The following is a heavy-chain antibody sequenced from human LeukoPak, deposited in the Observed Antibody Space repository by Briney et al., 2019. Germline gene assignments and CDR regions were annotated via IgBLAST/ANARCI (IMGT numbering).Heavy chain of an antibody. J-gene: IGHJ5*02. CDR2: ITTSSRYI. V-gene: IGHV3-21*04. CDR1: GFTFSSYT. CDR3: AKGGLVHRFDP. Sequence: GGSLRLSCAASGFTFSSYTMNWVRQAPGKGLEWVSSITTSSRYIYYADSMKGRFTISRDNSKNTLYLQMNSLRADDTAVYYCAKGGLVHRFDPWGQGTLVTVSS.